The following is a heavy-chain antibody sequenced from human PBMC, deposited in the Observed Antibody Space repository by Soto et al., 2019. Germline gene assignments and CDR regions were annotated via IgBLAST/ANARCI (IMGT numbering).Heavy chain of an antibody. J-gene: IGHJ4*02. CDR1: GFTFSKAW. Sequence: PGGSRRLSCAVSGFTFSKAWMSWVRQAPGKGLEWVGRIKSKTSGGTTDYAAPVKGRFTISRDDSKNTLNLQMNSLKTDDTAVYYCTIDAGGGVSAREVPDYWGQGTLVTVSS. D-gene: IGHD3-16*01. V-gene: IGHV3-15*01. CDR2: IKSKTSGGTT. CDR3: TIDAGGGVSAREVPDY.